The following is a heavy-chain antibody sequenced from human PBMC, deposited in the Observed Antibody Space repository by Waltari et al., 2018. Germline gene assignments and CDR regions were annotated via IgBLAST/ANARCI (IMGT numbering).Heavy chain of an antibody. CDR2: IDYSGST. Sequence: QLQLQESGPGLVEPSETLSLTCTASGGSISSSSHFWAWIRRPPGKGLEWIGSIDYSGSTFYNPSLKSRVTISVDTSKNQFSLKLTSVTAADTAEYYCARIGSVNWFDPWGQGILVTASS. V-gene: IGHV4-39*01. CDR3: ARIGSVNWFDP. D-gene: IGHD3-10*01. J-gene: IGHJ5*02. CDR1: GGSISSSSHF.